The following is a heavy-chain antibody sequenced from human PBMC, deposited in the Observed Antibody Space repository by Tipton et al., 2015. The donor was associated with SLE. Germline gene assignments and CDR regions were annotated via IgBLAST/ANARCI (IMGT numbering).Heavy chain of an antibody. CDR1: GGSISSGSYY. CDR2: IYTSGST. CDR3: ARRAVDYYDSSGFEDY. J-gene: IGHJ4*02. D-gene: IGHD3-22*01. V-gene: IGHV4-61*09. Sequence: TLSLTCTVSGGSISSGSYYWSWIRQPAGKGLEWIGHIYTSGSTTYNPSLKSRVTISVDTSKNQFSLKLSSVTAADTAVYYCARRAVDYYDSSGFEDYWGQGTLVTVSS.